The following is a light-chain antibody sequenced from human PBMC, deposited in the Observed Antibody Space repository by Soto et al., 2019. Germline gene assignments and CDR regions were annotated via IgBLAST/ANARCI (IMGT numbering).Light chain of an antibody. V-gene: IGKV2-28*01. CDR3: MQSTHWPPT. CDR1: ESLLHTNGNNY. CDR2: FGS. J-gene: IGKJ1*01. Sequence: DIVMTQSPLSLRVTPGEPASISCRSSESLLHTNGNNYLDWYLQKPGQSPQLLIYFGSTRASGVPDRFSGSGSDTDFTLTISRVEAEDVGVYYCMQSTHWPPTFGQGTKVEIK.